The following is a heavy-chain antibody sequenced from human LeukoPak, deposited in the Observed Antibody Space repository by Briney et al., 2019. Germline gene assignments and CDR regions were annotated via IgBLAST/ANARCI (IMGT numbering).Heavy chain of an antibody. J-gene: IGHJ6*02. CDR2: IDIAGNT. V-gene: IGHV3-13*01. D-gene: IGHD3-10*01. CDR1: GFTFSNYG. Sequence: GGSLRLSCAASGFTFSNYGMHWVRQTTGKGLEWVSSIDIAGNTYYGDSVKGRFTISRENARNSLYLQMSSLRVGDTAVYYCAGEPPFGSGNHEAYGMDVWGQGTAVTVSS. CDR3: AGEPPFGSGNHEAYGMDV.